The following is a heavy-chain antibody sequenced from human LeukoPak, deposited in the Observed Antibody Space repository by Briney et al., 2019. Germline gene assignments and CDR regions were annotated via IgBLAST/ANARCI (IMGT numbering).Heavy chain of an antibody. CDR3: ARGRRRATHFDY. CDR2: INHSGST. V-gene: IGHV4-34*01. Sequence: SETLSLTCAVYGGSFSGYYWSWIRQPPGKGLEWIGEINHSGSTNYNPSLKSRVTISVDTSKNQFSLKLSSVSAADTAVYYCARGRRRATHFDYWGQGTLVTVSS. D-gene: IGHD5-12*01. J-gene: IGHJ4*02. CDR1: GGSFSGYY.